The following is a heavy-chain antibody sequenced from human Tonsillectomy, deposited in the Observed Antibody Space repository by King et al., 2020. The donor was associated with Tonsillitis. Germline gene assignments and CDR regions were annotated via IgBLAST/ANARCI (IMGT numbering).Heavy chain of an antibody. Sequence: VQLQESGPGLVKPSETLSLTCTVSGGSIISGGYYWSWIRQHPGKGLEWIGYINYSGSSYYNPSLESRVTISVDTSKSQFSLKLSSVTAADTAVYYCAKREVVGLYNWLDPWGQGTLVTVSS. CDR3: AKREVVGLYNWLDP. D-gene: IGHD2-2*01. CDR1: GGSIISGGYY. V-gene: IGHV4-31*03. CDR2: INYSGSS. J-gene: IGHJ5*02.